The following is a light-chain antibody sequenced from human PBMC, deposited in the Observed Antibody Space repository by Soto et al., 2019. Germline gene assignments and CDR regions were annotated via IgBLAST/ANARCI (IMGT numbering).Light chain of an antibody. V-gene: IGLV2-23*02. CDR1: RSDIGSYNS. J-gene: IGLJ3*02. CDR2: EVT. CDR3: FAYAGDSTWL. Sequence: QSVLTQPASVSGSPGESITISCTGTRSDIGSYNSIAWYQQHPGKAPRVMIFEVTQRPSGISNRFSGSKSGYTASPTISGLQAEDEADYFCFAYAGDSTWLFGGGTKVTVL.